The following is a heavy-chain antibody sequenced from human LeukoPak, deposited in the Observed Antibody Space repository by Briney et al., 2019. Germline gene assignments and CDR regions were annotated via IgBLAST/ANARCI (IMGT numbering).Heavy chain of an antibody. CDR3: ARDLGGLYYDSSGTDY. D-gene: IGHD3-22*01. J-gene: IGHJ4*02. V-gene: IGHV4-4*07. CDR1: GGSISSYY. CDR2: IYGSGST. Sequence: SETLSLTCTVSGGSISSYYWSWIRQAAGKGLEWIGRIYGSGSTNYNPSLWDRVTMSVDTSKKQVSLNLSSVTAADTAVYYCARDLGGLYYDSSGTDYWGQGTLVTVSS.